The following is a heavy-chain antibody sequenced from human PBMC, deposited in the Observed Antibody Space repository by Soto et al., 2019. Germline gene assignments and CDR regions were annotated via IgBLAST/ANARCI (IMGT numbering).Heavy chain of an antibody. D-gene: IGHD4-17*01. CDR1: GFTFTNYS. Sequence: PGGSLRLSCAASGFTFTNYSFNWVRQAPGKGLEWVSCISTSSGYIYYADSVKGRFTISRDNTKNSLYLQMNSLRVEDTAVYYCARKGYGEYGGMDVWGQGTMVTVSS. J-gene: IGHJ6*02. CDR2: ISTSSGYI. CDR3: ARKGYGEYGGMDV. V-gene: IGHV3-21*01.